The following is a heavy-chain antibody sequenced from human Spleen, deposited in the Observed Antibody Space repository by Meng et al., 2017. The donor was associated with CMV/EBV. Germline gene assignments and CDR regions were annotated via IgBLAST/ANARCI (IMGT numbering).Heavy chain of an antibody. CDR2: ISAYNGNT. CDR3: ASRYSGFS. CDR1: GYSFTSYS. Sequence: ASVKVSCKASGYSFTSYSISWVRQAPGQGLEWMGWISAYNGNTNYAQKLQGRVTMTGDTSITTAYMELSRLRSEDTAVYYCASRYSGFSWGQGTLVTVSS. J-gene: IGHJ5*02. V-gene: IGHV1-18*01. D-gene: IGHD5-12*01.